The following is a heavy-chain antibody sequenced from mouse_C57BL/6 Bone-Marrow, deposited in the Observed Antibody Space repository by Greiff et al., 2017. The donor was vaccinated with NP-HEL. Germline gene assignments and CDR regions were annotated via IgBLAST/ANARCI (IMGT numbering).Heavy chain of an antibody. CDR3: ARWGLNPFAY. CDR2: IDPSDSYT. J-gene: IGHJ3*01. D-gene: IGHD2-4*01. CDR1: GYTFTSYW. V-gene: IGHV1-69*01. Sequence: QVQLQQPGAELVMPGASVKLSCKASGYTFTSYWMHWVKQRPGQGLEWIGEIDPSDSYTNYNQKFKGKSTLTVDKSSSTAYMQLSSLTSEDSAVYYCARWGLNPFAYWCQGTLVTVSA.